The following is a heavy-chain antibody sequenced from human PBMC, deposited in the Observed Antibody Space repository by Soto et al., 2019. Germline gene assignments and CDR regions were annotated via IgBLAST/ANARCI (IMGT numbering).Heavy chain of an antibody. D-gene: IGHD1-26*01. V-gene: IGHV4-38-2*01. CDR2: IYHSGRT. Sequence: SETLSLICAVSGYSISSGYYWGWIRQPTGKGLEWIGSIYHSGRTYYNPSLKSRLTISLDTSKNQFSLKLTSVTAADTALYFCATTGGSFPYWGQGTLVTVSS. J-gene: IGHJ4*02. CDR1: GYSISSGYY. CDR3: ATTGGSFPY.